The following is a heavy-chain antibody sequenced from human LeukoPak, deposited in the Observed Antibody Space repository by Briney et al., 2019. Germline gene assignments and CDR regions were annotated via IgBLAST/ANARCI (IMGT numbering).Heavy chain of an antibody. CDR2: IWYDGSNK. CDR1: GFTFSSYG. CDR3: ARAGHDNFWSGYSLGDWFDP. Sequence: PGRSLRLSCAASGFTFSSYGMHWVRQAPGKGLEWVAVIWYDGSNKYYAVSVKGRFTISRDNSKNTLYLQMNSLRAEDTAVYYCARAGHDNFWSGYSLGDWFDPWGQGTLVTVSS. V-gene: IGHV3-33*01. D-gene: IGHD3-3*01. J-gene: IGHJ5*02.